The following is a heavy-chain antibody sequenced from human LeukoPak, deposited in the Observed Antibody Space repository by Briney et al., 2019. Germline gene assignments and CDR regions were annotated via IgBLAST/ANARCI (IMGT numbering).Heavy chain of an antibody. J-gene: IGHJ4*02. D-gene: IGHD5-24*01. CDR2: IYYSGST. CDR1: GGSISSYY. CDR3: ARDLGDGYQDYFDY. V-gene: IGHV4-59*01. Sequence: SETLSLTCTVSGGSISSYYWSWIRQPPGKGLGWIGYIYYSGSTNYNPSLKSRVTISVDTSKNQFSLKLSSVTAADTAVYYCARDLGDGYQDYFDYWGQGTLVTVSS.